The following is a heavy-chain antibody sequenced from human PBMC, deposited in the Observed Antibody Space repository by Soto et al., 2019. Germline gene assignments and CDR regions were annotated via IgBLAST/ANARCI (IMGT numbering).Heavy chain of an antibody. Sequence: EVQLLESGGGLVQPGGSLRLSCAASGFTFSSYAMSWVRQAPGKGLEWVSAISGSGGSTYYADSVKGRFTLSRDNSKNTLCLQMNSLRAEDTAVYYCATILYSYGVSFDYWGQGTLVTVSS. J-gene: IGHJ4*02. CDR2: ISGSGGST. V-gene: IGHV3-23*01. CDR3: ATILYSYGVSFDY. CDR1: GFTFSSYA. D-gene: IGHD5-18*01.